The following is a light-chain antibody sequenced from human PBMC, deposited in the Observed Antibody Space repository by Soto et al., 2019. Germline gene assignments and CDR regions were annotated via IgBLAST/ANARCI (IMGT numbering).Light chain of an antibody. CDR1: SSDVGGYNY. J-gene: IGLJ1*01. CDR2: EVT. CDR3: TSYRDTSTLGV. V-gene: IGLV2-14*01. Sequence: ALTHPASVSGSPGRAITSSCTGTSSDVGGYNYVSWYQQHPGKAPTMIIYEVTNRPSGVSDRFSGSKSGNTAFLTISGLQAEDEADYFCTSYRDTSTLGVFGTGTRSPS.